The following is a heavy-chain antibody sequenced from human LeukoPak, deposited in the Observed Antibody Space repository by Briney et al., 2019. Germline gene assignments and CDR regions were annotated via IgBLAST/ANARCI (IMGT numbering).Heavy chain of an antibody. D-gene: IGHD3-10*01. Sequence: GASVKVSCKASGGTFSSYAISWVRQAPGQGLEWMGRIIPILGIANYAQKFQGRVTITADKSTSTAYMELSSLRSEDTAVYYCAREDGDPSFLDYWGQGTLVTVSS. CDR3: AREDGDPSFLDY. CDR1: GGTFSSYA. J-gene: IGHJ4*02. V-gene: IGHV1-69*04. CDR2: IIPILGIA.